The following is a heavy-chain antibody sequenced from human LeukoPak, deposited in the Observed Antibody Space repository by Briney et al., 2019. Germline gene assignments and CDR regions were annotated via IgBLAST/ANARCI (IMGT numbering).Heavy chain of an antibody. CDR1: GFTFINYS. J-gene: IGHJ4*02. CDR2: ISGSGRSS. V-gene: IGHV3-23*01. D-gene: IGHD3-22*01. Sequence: PGGSLRLSCTASGFTFINYSMNWVRQAPGKGLEWVSTISGSGRSSYYADSVKGRFTISRDNSKNTLYLQMNSLRAEDTAVYYCATTPTFYYDNTDYFPDCWGQGTLVTVSS. CDR3: ATTPTFYYDNTDYFPDC.